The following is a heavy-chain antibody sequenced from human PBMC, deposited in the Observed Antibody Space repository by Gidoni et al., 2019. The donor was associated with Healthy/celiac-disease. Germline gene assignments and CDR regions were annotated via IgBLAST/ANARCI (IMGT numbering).Heavy chain of an antibody. D-gene: IGHD6-13*01. CDR1: GGSIRSSY. J-gene: IGHJ4*02. CDR2: IYYSGST. CDR3: ARAAAGLDY. V-gene: IGHV4-59*01. Sequence: QVQLQESGPGLVKPSETLSLTCTVAGGSIRSSYWSWIRQPPGKGLEWIGYIYYSGSTNDNPPLKSLFTISVDTSKTQFALKLSSVTAADTAVYYWARAAAGLDYWGQGTLVTVSS.